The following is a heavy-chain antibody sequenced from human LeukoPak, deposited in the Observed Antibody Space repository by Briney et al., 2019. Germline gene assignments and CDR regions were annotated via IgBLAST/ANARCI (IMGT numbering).Heavy chain of an antibody. CDR3: AREAYGPDYYMDV. J-gene: IGHJ6*03. V-gene: IGHV3-66*01. D-gene: IGHD3-10*01. Sequence: GGSLRLSCAASEFSVGSNYMTWVRQAPGKGLEWVSLIYSGGSTYYADSVKGRFTISRDNAKNTLYLHMSNLRAEDTAVYYCAREAYGPDYYMDVWGKGTTVTISS. CDR1: EFSVGSNY. CDR2: IYSGGST.